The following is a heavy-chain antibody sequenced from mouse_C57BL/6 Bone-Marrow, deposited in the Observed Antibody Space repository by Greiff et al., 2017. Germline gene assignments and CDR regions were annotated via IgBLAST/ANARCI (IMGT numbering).Heavy chain of an antibody. J-gene: IGHJ4*01. V-gene: IGHV5-9*01. CDR1: GFTFSSYT. Sequence: EVKVVESGGGLVKPGGSLKLSCAASGFTFSSYTMSWVRQTPEKRLEWVATISGGGGNTYYPDSVKGRFTISRDNAKNTLYLQMSSLRSEDTALYDCARIYYYGRYAMDYWGQGTSVTVSS. CDR2: ISGGGGNT. D-gene: IGHD1-1*01. CDR3: ARIYYYGRYAMDY.